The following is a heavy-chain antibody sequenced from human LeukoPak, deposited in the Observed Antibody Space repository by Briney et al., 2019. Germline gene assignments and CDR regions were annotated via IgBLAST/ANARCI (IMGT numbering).Heavy chain of an antibody. CDR1: GYTFTSYD. CDR2: MNPNSGNT. D-gene: IGHD3-10*01. Sequence: ASVKVSCKASGYTFTSYDINWVRQATGQGLEWVGWMNPNSGNTGYAQKFQGRVTMTRNTSISTAYMELSSLRSEDTAVYYCARASSGSYSWFDPWGQGTLVTVSS. J-gene: IGHJ5*02. V-gene: IGHV1-8*01. CDR3: ARASSGSYSWFDP.